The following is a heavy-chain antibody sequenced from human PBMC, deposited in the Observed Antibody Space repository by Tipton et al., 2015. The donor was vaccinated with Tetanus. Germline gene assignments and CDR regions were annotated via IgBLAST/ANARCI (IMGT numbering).Heavy chain of an antibody. V-gene: IGHV3-21*06. J-gene: IGHJ5*02. D-gene: IGHD1-26*01. CDR3: ARERSSGCFDT. CDR1: GFAFNIYA. Sequence: SLRLSCAASGFAFNIYAMYWVRQAPGKGPEWVSSISNSGSHMYYAESVRGRFSISRDNAKNSLYLQMNTLRADDTALYYCARERSSGCFDTWGRGTLVTVSS. CDR2: ISNSGSHM.